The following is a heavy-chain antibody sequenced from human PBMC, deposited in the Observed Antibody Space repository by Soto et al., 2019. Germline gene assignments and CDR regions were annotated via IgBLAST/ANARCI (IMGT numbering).Heavy chain of an antibody. J-gene: IGHJ3*02. V-gene: IGHV1-2*02. CDR3: TRGRNLAAPITAMLEGI. D-gene: IGHD5-18*01. CDR2: INPKSGGT. Sequence: QVQLVQSGAEVKKPGASVKVSCKASGYTFTDCYMHWVRQAPGQGLGGMGWINPKSGGTKNSQKFQGRVTTNRDTPISTAYMELSRLTSDDTAVYYCTRGRNLAAPITAMLEGIWGQGTMVTVSS. CDR1: GYTFTDCY.